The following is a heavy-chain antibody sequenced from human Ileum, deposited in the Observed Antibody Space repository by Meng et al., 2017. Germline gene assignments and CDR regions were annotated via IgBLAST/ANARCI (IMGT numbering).Heavy chain of an antibody. CDR2: IYSGGST. Sequence: GESLKISCAASGFTVSSTYMNWVLHAPGKGLEWVSLIYSGGSTYYADSVKGRFTIFRDNSKNTLYLQMSSLGAEDTAVYYCVHRRDSRGFYYFDYWGQGTLVTGAS. J-gene: IGHJ4*02. CDR1: GFTVSSTY. CDR3: VHRRDSRGFYYFDY. V-gene: IGHV3-66*02. D-gene: IGHD3-22*01.